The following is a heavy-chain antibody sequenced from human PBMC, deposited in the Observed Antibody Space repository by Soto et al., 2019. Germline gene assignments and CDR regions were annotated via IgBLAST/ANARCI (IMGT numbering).Heavy chain of an antibody. D-gene: IGHD2-2*01. CDR2: ISASGGST. V-gene: IGHV3-23*01. J-gene: IGHJ4*02. CDR1: GFTFSSYA. Sequence: GGSLRLSCAASGFTFSSYAMSWVRQAPGKGLEWVSAISASGGSTYYADSVKGRFTISRDNAKNTLYLQMNSLRAEDTAIYYCAKEAIGCSVTSCYFDYWGQGALVTVSS. CDR3: AKEAIGCSVTSCYFDY.